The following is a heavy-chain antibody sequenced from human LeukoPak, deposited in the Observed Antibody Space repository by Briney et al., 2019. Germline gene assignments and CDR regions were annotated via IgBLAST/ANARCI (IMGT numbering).Heavy chain of an antibody. CDR3: AKGGWLDD. CDR1: GFNFNKYD. Sequence: PAGSLRLSCAASGFNFNKYDMTWARQAPGKGLEWVSTITGRSDKTYYTDSVKGRFVTSRDNSKDTLYLQMNSLRAEDTALYYCAKGGWLDDLGQGALVTVSS. D-gene: IGHD6-19*01. J-gene: IGHJ4*02. V-gene: IGHV3-23*01. CDR2: ITGRSDKT.